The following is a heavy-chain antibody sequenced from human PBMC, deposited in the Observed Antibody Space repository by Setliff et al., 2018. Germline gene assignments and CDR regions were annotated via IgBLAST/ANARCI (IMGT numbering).Heavy chain of an antibody. Sequence: ASVKVSCKASGYTFGAHYIHWVRQAPGQGFEWMGWINPNSGDNGNTEYAQNLQGRVTMTMDTSTSTAYMELRSLTSDDTAVYYCARVPRLEWLLPTFDSWGQGTLVTVSS. CDR1: GYTFGAHY. J-gene: IGHJ4*02. D-gene: IGHD3-3*01. CDR2: INPNSGDNGNT. V-gene: IGHV1-2*02. CDR3: ARVPRLEWLLPTFDS.